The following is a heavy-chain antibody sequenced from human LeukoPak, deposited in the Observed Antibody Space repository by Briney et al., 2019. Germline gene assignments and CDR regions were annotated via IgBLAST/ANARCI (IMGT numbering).Heavy chain of an antibody. J-gene: IGHJ4*02. D-gene: IGHD3-22*01. CDR2: IYSGGST. CDR1: GFTFSSYT. V-gene: IGHV3-53*01. CDR3: ASYHDGSGYSPHFDY. Sequence: GGSLRLSCAASGFTFSSYTMNWVRQAPGKALEWVSVIYSGGSTYYADSVKGRFTISRDNSKNTLYLQMNSLRAEDTAVYYCASYHDGSGYSPHFDYWGQGTLVTVSS.